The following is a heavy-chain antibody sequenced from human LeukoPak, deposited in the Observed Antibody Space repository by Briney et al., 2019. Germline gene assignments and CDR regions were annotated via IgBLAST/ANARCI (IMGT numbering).Heavy chain of an antibody. D-gene: IGHD5-18*01. CDR1: GGSMRSLY. Sequence: SETLSLTCTVSGGSMRSLYWSWIRQPPGKGLEWIGYIHYSGSTKYNPSLKSRVTISVDTSKNQLSLKLNSVTGADTAVYYCARTASRTGYYYYFGMDVWGQGTTVTVSS. J-gene: IGHJ6*02. V-gene: IGHV4-59*11. CDR3: ARTASRTGYYYYFGMDV. CDR2: IHYSGST.